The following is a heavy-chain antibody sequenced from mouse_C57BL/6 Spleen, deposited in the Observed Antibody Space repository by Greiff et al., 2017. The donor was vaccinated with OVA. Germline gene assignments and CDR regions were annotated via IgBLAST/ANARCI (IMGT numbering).Heavy chain of an antibody. CDR2: ISYDGSN. V-gene: IGHV3-6*01. CDR3: ARPDYDGAMDY. Sequence: EVKLQESGPGLVKPSQSLSLTCSVTGYSITSGYYWNWIRQFPGNKLEWMGYISYDGSNNYNPSLKNRISITRDTSKNQFCLKLNSVTTEDTATYYCARPDYDGAMDYWGQGTSVTVSS. D-gene: IGHD2-4*01. CDR1: GYSITSGYY. J-gene: IGHJ4*01.